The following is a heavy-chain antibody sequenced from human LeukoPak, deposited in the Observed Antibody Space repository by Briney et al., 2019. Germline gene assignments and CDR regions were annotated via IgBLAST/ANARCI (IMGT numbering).Heavy chain of an antibody. V-gene: IGHV3-15*01. CDR3: TTGITMVRGVIHLIDY. CDR1: GFTFSNAW. D-gene: IGHD3-10*01. J-gene: IGHJ4*02. Sequence: PGESLKISCAASGFTFSNAWMSWVRQAPGKGLEWVGRIKSKTDGGTTDYAAPVKGRFTISRDDSKNTLYLQMNSLKTEDTAVYYCTTGITMVRGVIHLIDYWGQGTLVTVSS. CDR2: IKSKTDGGTT.